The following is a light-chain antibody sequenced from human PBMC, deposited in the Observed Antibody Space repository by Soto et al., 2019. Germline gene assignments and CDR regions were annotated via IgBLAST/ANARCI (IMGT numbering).Light chain of an antibody. J-gene: IGKJ2*01. Sequence: DIQMTQSPSTLSASVGDRVTIPCRSSQSVSIWLAWYQQKPGKAPRLLIYDAASLKTGVPSRFSGSGSGTNFTLTISSLQPDDFATYYCQYDSSFGQGTKVDIK. CDR3: QYDSS. CDR1: QSVSIW. CDR2: DAA. V-gene: IGKV1-5*01.